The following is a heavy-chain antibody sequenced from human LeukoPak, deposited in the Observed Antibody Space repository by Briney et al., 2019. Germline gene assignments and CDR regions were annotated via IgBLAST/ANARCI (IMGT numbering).Heavy chain of an antibody. CDR1: GESLNSRY. J-gene: IGHJ4*02. Sequence: PSETLSLTCAVYGESLNSRYWSWIRQPPGEGLEWIGQISHSGGTIYNPSLKSRVIISVDTSKNQFYLRLTSVTAADTAVYYCARHGEYYFDYWGQGTLVTISS. CDR2: ISHSGGT. CDR3: ARHGEYYFDY. V-gene: IGHV4-34*01. D-gene: IGHD3-10*01.